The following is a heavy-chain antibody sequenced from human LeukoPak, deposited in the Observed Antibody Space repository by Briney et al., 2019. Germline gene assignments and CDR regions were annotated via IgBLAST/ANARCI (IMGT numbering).Heavy chain of an antibody. CDR3: AREILHEITIFGVAQDAFDI. D-gene: IGHD3-3*01. CDR1: GFTFSSYE. V-gene: IGHV3-48*03. Sequence: GGSLRLSCAASGFTFSSYEMNWVRQAPGKGLEWVSYISSSGSTIYYADSVKGQFTISRDNAKNSLYLQMNSLRAEDTAVYYCAREILHEITIFGVAQDAFDIWGQGTMVTVSS. CDR2: ISSSGSTI. J-gene: IGHJ3*02.